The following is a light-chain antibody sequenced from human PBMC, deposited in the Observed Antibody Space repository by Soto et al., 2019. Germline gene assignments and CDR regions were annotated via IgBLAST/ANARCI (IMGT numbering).Light chain of an antibody. V-gene: IGKV1-5*01. CDR1: QSISRW. J-gene: IGKJ1*01. CDR3: QHYDNSPWT. CDR2: DAS. Sequence: DIQMTQSPSTLSASVGDRVIITCRASQSISRWLAWYHQKPGKAPKVLIYDASSLKSGVPSRFSGSGSGTEFTLSISSLQPDDFATYYCQHYDNSPWTFGQGTKVEIK.